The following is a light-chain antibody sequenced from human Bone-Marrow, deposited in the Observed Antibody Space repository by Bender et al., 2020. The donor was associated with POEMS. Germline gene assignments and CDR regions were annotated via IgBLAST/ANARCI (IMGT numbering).Light chain of an antibody. CDR2: EDN. V-gene: IGLV3-1*01. CDR1: KLEDKY. Sequence: SYEVTQPPSVSVSPGQTAIITCSGDKLEDKYACWYQQKPGQSPVLVIYEDNKRPSGIPERFSGSNSGNTATLTISRVEAGDEADYYCQVWDSSTDHYVFGSGTQVTVL. CDR3: QVWDSSTDHYV. J-gene: IGLJ1*01.